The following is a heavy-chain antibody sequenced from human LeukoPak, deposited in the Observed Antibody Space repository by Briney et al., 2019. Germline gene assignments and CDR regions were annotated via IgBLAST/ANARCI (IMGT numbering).Heavy chain of an antibody. D-gene: IGHD3-3*01. CDR2: ISSSSSTI. Sequence: PGGSLRLSCAASGFTFSSYSMNWVRQAPGKGLEWVSYISSSSSTIYYADSVKGRFTISRDNSKNTLYLQMNSLRTEDTAVYYCAKDQAIFGVGIPLADVWGKGTTVTVSS. CDR1: GFTFSSYS. CDR3: AKDQAIFGVGIPLADV. J-gene: IGHJ6*04. V-gene: IGHV3-48*01.